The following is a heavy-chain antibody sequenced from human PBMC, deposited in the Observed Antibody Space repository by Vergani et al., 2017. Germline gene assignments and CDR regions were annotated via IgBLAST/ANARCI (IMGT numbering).Heavy chain of an antibody. Sequence: QVQLQESGPGLVKPSETLSLTCTVSGGSISSYYWRWIRKPQGKGLEWDGYIYYSGSTNYNPSLKRRVTISVDTSTNQFSLKLSSLTDADTAVYYCAREGSFLYGGKGYGIDVWGQGTTVTVSS. CDR1: GGSISSYY. V-gene: IGHV4-59*01. J-gene: IGHJ6*02. CDR2: IYYSGST. CDR3: AREGSFLYGGKGYGIDV. D-gene: IGHD4-23*01.